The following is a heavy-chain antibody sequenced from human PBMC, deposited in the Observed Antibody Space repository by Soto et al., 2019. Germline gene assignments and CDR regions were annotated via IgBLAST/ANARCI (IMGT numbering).Heavy chain of an antibody. CDR3: ARHDVLRYFQH. J-gene: IGHJ1*01. Sequence: SETLSLTCTVSGGSISSYYWSWIRQPPGKGLEWIGYIYYSGSTNYNPSLKSRVTISVDTSKNQFSLKLSSVTAADTAVYYCARHDVLRYFQHWGQGTLVTVSS. CDR2: IYYSGST. V-gene: IGHV4-59*08. CDR1: GGSISSYY. D-gene: IGHD2-8*02.